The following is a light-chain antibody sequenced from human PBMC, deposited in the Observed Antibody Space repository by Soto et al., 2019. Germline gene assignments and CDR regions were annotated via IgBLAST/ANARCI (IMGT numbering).Light chain of an antibody. V-gene: IGKV1-5*03. CDR2: KAS. CDR3: QQYGSSPFT. J-gene: IGKJ4*01. Sequence: DIQMTQSPSTLSASVGDRVTITCRASQSISSWLAWYQQKPGKAPKLLIYKASSLESGVPSRFSGSGSGTEFTLTISSLQPDDFAVYYCQQYGSSPFTFGGGTKVDIK. CDR1: QSISSW.